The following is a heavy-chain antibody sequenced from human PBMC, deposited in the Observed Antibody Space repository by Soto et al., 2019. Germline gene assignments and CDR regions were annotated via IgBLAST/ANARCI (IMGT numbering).Heavy chain of an antibody. CDR2: IYPGDSDT. V-gene: IGHV5-51*01. CDR1: GYSFTTYW. CDR3: ARLVTTIFGVVIGFDY. D-gene: IGHD3-3*01. J-gene: IGHJ4*02. Sequence: EVQLVQSGAEVKKPGESLKISCAGSGYSFTTYWIGWVRQMPGKGLEWMGIIYPGDSDTKYSPSFEGQVTISADKSTSSAYLQWSSLEASDTAMYYCARLVTTIFGVVIGFDYWGQGTLVTVSS.